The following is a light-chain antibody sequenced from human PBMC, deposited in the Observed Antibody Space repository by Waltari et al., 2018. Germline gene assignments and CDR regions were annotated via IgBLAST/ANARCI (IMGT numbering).Light chain of an antibody. CDR1: QSVSSN. V-gene: IGKV3-15*01. Sequence: ERVMTKSPATLSVSPGERATLSCRASQSVSSNLAWYQQKPGQPPRLLIYAASTRATCIPARFSGSASVTEFTLTVSSLQSEDCAVYYCQQYNNLPPPGTFGQGTKVEIK. CDR3: QQYNNLPPPGT. J-gene: IGKJ1*01. CDR2: AAS.